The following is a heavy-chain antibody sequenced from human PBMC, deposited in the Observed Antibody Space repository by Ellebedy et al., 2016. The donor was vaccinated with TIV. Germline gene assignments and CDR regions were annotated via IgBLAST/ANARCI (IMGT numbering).Heavy chain of an antibody. V-gene: IGHV3-74*01. CDR1: GFTFSRYW. Sequence: GESLKISCATSGFTFSRYWMHWVRQAPGKGLVWVSHIRNDGSGTTYADSVKGRFTISRDNAKNTLYLQMNSLRVEDSAVYYCATLLVDNGVDVWGQGTTVTVSS. CDR3: ATLLVDNGVDV. CDR2: IRNDGSGT. D-gene: IGHD2-8*01. J-gene: IGHJ6*02.